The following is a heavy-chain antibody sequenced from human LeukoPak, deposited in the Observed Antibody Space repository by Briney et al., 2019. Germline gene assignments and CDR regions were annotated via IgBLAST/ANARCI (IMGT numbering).Heavy chain of an antibody. J-gene: IGHJ6*03. V-gene: IGHV1-69*06. Sequence: GASVKVSCKASGYTFTTYNINWVRQAPGQGLEWMGGIIPIFGTANYAQKFQGRVTITADKSTSTAYMELSSLRSEDTAVYYCARVGADSSSWYYYYYMDVWGKGTTVTVSS. CDR2: IIPIFGTA. CDR1: GYTFTTYN. D-gene: IGHD6-13*01. CDR3: ARVGADSSSWYYYYYMDV.